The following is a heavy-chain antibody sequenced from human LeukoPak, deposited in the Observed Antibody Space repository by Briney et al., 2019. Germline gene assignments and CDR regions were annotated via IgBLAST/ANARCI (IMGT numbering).Heavy chain of an antibody. CDR2: IYPGDSDI. CDR1: GYTFTDYW. J-gene: IGHJ5*02. CDR3: ARLGVKVSDPKFRFFGNP. V-gene: IGHV5-51*01. D-gene: IGHD3-3*01. Sequence: GESLQISCKGSGYTFTDYWRGWVRQMPGKGLEWMGHIYPGDSDIRYSPSFEGQVPISADKYINTAYLQWSSLKASDTAMYYCARLGVKVSDPKFRFFGNPWRRGTLVPVSS.